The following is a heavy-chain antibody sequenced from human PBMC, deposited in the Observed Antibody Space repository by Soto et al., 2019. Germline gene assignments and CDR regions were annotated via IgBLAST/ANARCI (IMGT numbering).Heavy chain of an antibody. CDR3: ARSRGSYYTNFDS. CDR1: ADTFTGYT. J-gene: IGHJ4*02. D-gene: IGHD3-10*01. Sequence: QVQLVQSGAEVKKPGSSVKVSCKASADTFTGYTVTWVRQAPGQGFEWVGRVIPILGASNFAQKFQGRVTISADKSADTAYMVLTGLTSEDTAVYYCARSRGSYYTNFDSWGQGTLVTVSS. V-gene: IGHV1-69*08. CDR2: VIPILGAS.